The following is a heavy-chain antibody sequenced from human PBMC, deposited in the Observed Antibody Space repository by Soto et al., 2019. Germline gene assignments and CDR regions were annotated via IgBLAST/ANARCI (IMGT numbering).Heavy chain of an antibody. CDR2: IYYSGST. CDR3: AMTYGVDAFDI. J-gene: IGHJ3*02. D-gene: IGHD4-17*01. V-gene: IGHV4-59*01. CDR1: GGSISSYY. Sequence: QVQLQESGPGLVKPSETLSLTCTVSGGSISSYYWSWIRQPPGKGLEWIGYIYYSGSTNYNPSLKSRVNISVDTSKNQFSLKLSSVPAADTAVYYCAMTYGVDAFDIWGQGTMVTVSS.